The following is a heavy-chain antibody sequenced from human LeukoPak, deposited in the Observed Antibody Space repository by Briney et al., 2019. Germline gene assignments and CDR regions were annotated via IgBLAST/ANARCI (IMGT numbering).Heavy chain of an antibody. D-gene: IGHD4-17*01. CDR1: GFPFSSYG. CDR3: AGEGDYWHRFDC. CDR2: IYTGGNT. V-gene: IGHV3-53*01. Sequence: TGGSLRLSCAASGFPFSSYGMHWVRQAPGKGLEWVSVIYTGGNTYYADSVKGRFTITRDNSKNTLYLQMHSLRAEDTAVYYCAGEGDYWHRFDCWGQGTLVTVSS. J-gene: IGHJ4*02.